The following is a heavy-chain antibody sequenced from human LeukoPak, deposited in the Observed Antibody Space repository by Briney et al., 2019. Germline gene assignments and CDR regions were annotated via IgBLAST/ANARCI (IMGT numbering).Heavy chain of an antibody. CDR2: INPNSGGT. Sequence: ASVKVSCKASGYTFTGYYMHWVRQAPGQGLEWMGWINPNSGGTNYAQKFQGRVTMTRDTSISTAYMELSRLRSDDTAVYYCARDLSQTTYYYDSSGYVNWGQGTLVTVSS. V-gene: IGHV1-2*02. D-gene: IGHD3-22*01. CDR1: GYTFTGYY. CDR3: ARDLSQTTYYYDSSGYVN. J-gene: IGHJ4*02.